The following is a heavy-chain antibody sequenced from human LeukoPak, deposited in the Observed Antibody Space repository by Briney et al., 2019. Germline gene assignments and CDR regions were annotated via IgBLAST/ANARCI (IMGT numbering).Heavy chain of an antibody. V-gene: IGHV3-23*01. J-gene: IGHJ3*02. CDR3: ARVEGATACAFDI. CDR1: GFTFSSYG. CDR2: ISGSGGST. Sequence: GGSLRLSCAASGFTFSSYGMSWVRQAPGKGLEWVSAISGSGGSTYYADSVKGRFTISRDNAKNSLYLQMNSLRAEDTAVYYCARVEGATACAFDIWGQGTMVTVSS. D-gene: IGHD1-26*01.